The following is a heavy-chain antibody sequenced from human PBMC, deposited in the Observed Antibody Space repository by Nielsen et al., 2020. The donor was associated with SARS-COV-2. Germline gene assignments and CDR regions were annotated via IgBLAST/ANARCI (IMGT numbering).Heavy chain of an antibody. CDR1: GFTFKSYG. Sequence: GGSLRLSCAASGFTFKSYGMHWVRQAPGKGLEWVSFVSGSSYFTHYADSVRGRFTVSRDNAKNSLFLQMNSLRADDTAVYYCARVDYTSSPPTAGFDYWGQGTLVTVSS. D-gene: IGHD6-6*01. CDR2: VSGSSYFT. J-gene: IGHJ4*02. V-gene: IGHV3-21*01. CDR3: ARVDYTSSPPTAGFDY.